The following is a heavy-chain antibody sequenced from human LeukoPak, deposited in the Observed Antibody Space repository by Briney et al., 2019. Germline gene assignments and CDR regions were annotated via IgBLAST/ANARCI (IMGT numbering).Heavy chain of an antibody. CDR2: IYYSGST. Sequence: SETLSLTCAVSGGSISSSSYYWGWLRQPPGQGLEWIGSIYYSGSTYYNPSLKSRVTISVDRTKNQFSLKLSSVTAADTAVYYCARGLRGYGSGPEPIDYWGQGTLVTVSS. D-gene: IGHD3-10*01. J-gene: IGHJ4*02. CDR1: GGSISSSSYY. CDR3: ARGLRGYGSGPEPIDY. V-gene: IGHV4-39*07.